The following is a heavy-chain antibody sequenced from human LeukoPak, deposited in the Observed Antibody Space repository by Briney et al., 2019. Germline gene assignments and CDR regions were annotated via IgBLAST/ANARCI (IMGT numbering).Heavy chain of an antibody. V-gene: IGHV3-48*03. D-gene: IGHD3-16*01. CDR3: ARRFRD. CDR2: IRDDRSTT. CDR1: GLTFSGFE. J-gene: IGHJ4*02. Sequence: PGGALRLSCVGSGLTFSGFELTWVRQPPGKGLEWVSYIRDDRSTTTYADSVKGRFLISRDNTKNSLYRQMNSLRGEDTAIYYCARRFRDWGQGTLVTVSS.